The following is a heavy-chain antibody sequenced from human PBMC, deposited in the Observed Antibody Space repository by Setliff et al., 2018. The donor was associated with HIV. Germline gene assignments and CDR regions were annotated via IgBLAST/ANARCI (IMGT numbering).Heavy chain of an antibody. Sequence: GESLKISCKASGYNFANYWTGWERQRPGKGLEWMGIIYPGDSDTKYSPSFQGQVSISADKSTSTAFLQWISLRASDTATYYCARQPSGFLNPKDSFDFWGQGTRVTVSS. V-gene: IGHV5-51*01. CDR1: GYNFANYW. CDR2: IYPGDSDT. CDR3: ARQPSGFLNPKDSFDF. J-gene: IGHJ3*01.